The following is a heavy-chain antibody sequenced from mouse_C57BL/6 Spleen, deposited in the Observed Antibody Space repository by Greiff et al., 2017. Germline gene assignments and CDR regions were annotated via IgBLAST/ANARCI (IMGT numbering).Heavy chain of an antibody. V-gene: IGHV1-42*01. CDR2: INPSTGGT. CDR3: ARGYYGSSDYAMDD. CDR1: GYSFTGYY. J-gene: IGHJ4*01. D-gene: IGHD1-1*01. Sequence: EVQLQESGPELVKPGASVKISCKASGYSFTGYYMNWVKQSPEKSLEWIGEINPSTGGTTYNQKFKAKATLTVDKSSSTAYMQLKSLTSEDSAVYYCARGYYGSSDYAMDDWGQGTSVTVSS.